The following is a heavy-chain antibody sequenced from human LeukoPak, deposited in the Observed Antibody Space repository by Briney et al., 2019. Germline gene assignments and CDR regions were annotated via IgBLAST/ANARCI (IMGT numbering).Heavy chain of an antibody. J-gene: IGHJ4*02. D-gene: IGHD4-11*01. V-gene: IGHV1-2*02. CDR1: GYTFTDYY. CDR2: IHPNNGDT. Sequence: GASVKVSCKASGYTFTDYYIHWVRQAPGLGLEWVGWIHPNNGDTNYPQKLQGRVTMTRDTSITTSYMERSLLRYDDTAVYFCTRATTTYVSFWGQGTLVTVSS. CDR3: TRATTTYVSF.